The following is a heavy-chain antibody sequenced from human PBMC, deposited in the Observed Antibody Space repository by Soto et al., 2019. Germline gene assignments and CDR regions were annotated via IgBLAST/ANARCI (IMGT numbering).Heavy chain of an antibody. CDR2: IVASGATT. CDR3: AKDWPGTSSVSFDY. V-gene: IGHV3-23*01. D-gene: IGHD3-10*01. CDR1: GFTFGSYA. Sequence: EVQLLDSGGGLVQPGGSLRLSCAASGFTFGSYAMTWVRQAPGKGLEWMSAIVASGATTYYPDSVKGRFTISRDNSKNTLYLQMNSLRTEDTAVYYCAKDWPGTSSVSFDYWCQGTLVTVSS. J-gene: IGHJ4*02.